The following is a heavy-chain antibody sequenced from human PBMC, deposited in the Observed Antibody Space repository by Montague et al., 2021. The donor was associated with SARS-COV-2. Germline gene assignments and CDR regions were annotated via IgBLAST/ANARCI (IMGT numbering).Heavy chain of an antibody. CDR1: GDSISHSSYY. J-gene: IGHJ4*02. Sequence: SETLSLTCTVSGDSISHSSYYWGWLRPPPGKGLEWIGSIYYSGSTYYNSSHKRRVTISVDTSKNQFSLKLNSVTAADTAVYYCARVRQWLVPFDYWGQGTLVTVSS. CDR3: ARVRQWLVPFDY. CDR2: IYYSGST. V-gene: IGHV4-39*07. D-gene: IGHD6-19*01.